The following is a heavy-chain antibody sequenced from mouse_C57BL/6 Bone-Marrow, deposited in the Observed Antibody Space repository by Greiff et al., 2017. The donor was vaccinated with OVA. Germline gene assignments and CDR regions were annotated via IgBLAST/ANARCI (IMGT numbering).Heavy chain of an antibody. Sequence: QVQLQQSGAELVKPGASVKISCKASGYAFSSYWMNWVKQRPGKGLEWIGQIYPGDGDTNYNGKFKGKATLTADKSSSTAYMQLSSLTSEDSAVYFCARFYYDYDVGFAYWGQGTLVTVSA. CDR3: ARFYYDYDVGFAY. CDR1: GYAFSSYW. J-gene: IGHJ3*01. CDR2: IYPGDGDT. V-gene: IGHV1-80*01. D-gene: IGHD2-4*01.